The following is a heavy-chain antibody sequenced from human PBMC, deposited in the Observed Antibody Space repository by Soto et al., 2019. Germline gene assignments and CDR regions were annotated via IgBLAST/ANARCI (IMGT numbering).Heavy chain of an antibody. V-gene: IGHV3-21*01. J-gene: IGHJ6*02. CDR1: GFTFSSYS. Sequence: EVQLVESGGGLVKPGGSLRLSCAASGFTFSSYSMNWVRQAPGKGLEWVSSISSSSSYIYYADSVKGRFTISRDNAKKSLYLQMNSLRAEDTAVYFCARAFYCSGGSCYSGYGMDVWGQGTTVTVSS. CDR2: ISSSSSYI. D-gene: IGHD2-15*01. CDR3: ARAFYCSGGSCYSGYGMDV.